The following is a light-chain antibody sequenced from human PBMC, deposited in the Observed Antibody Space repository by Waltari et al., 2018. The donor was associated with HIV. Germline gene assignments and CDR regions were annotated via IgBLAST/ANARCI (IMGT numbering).Light chain of an antibody. CDR1: IPNIGSHS. J-gene: IGLJ1*01. V-gene: IGLV1-36*01. CDR2: YDD. Sequence: QSVLTQPPSVSEAPRHRVTISCSGSIPNIGSHSVYWDQQVPGKAPKLLIYYDDLLSSGISDRFSGSKSGTSASLAIKGLQSEDEADYYCAAWDDSLNGYVFGSGTTVTVL. CDR3: AAWDDSLNGYV.